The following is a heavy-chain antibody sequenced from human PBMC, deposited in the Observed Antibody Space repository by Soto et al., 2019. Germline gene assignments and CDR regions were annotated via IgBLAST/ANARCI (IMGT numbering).Heavy chain of an antibody. V-gene: IGHV1-3*01. CDR3: ARGPGGPGGPGDY. CDR2: INAGNGNT. Sequence: QVQLVQSGAEVKKPGASVKVSCKASGYTFTSYAMHWVRQAPGQRLEWMGWINAGNGNTKYSQKFQGRVTITRDTAASTAYMELSSLRSEDTAVYYCARGPGGPGGPGDYWGQGTLVTVSS. D-gene: IGHD2-15*01. J-gene: IGHJ4*02. CDR1: GYTFTSYA.